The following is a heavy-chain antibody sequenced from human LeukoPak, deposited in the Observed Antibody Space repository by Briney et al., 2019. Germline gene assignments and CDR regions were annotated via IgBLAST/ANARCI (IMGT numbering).Heavy chain of an antibody. J-gene: IGHJ4*02. D-gene: IGHD1-7*01. CDR2: ISSSSSSYI. CDR3: ARDLGGYNWNYDY. V-gene: IGHV3-21*01. CDR1: GFTFSSYS. Sequence: PGGSLRLSCAASGFTFSSYSMNWVRQAPGKGLEWVSSISSSSSSYIYYADSVKGRFTITRDNAKNSLYLQMNSLRAEETAVYYCARDLGGYNWNYDYWGQGTLVTVSS.